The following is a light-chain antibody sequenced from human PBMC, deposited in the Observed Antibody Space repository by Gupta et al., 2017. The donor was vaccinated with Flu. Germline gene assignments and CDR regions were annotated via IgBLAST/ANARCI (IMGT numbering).Light chain of an antibody. CDR1: QSLLHSNGYNY. Sequence: DIVMTQTPLPLPVTPGEPASISCRTSQSLLHSNGYNYLDWYLQKPEQSPQLLIYLGSTRASGVSNRFSGRGSGTDFTLKISRVEAEDVGVYYCMQALQTWTFGQGTKVEIK. V-gene: IGKV2-28*01. CDR2: LGS. J-gene: IGKJ1*01. CDR3: MQALQTWT.